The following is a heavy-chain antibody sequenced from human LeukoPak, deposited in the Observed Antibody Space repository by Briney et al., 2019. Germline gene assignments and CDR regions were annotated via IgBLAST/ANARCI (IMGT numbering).Heavy chain of an antibody. CDR3: ARESLDIVVVPAAIVIDP. D-gene: IGHD2-2*01. Sequence: ASVKVSCKASGYTFTGYYMHWVRQAPGQGLEWMGWINPNSGGTSYAQKFQGRVTMTRDTSISTAYMELSRLRSDDTAVYYCARESLDIVVVPAAIVIDPWGQGTLVTVSS. J-gene: IGHJ5*02. CDR1: GYTFTGYY. CDR2: INPNSGGT. V-gene: IGHV1-2*02.